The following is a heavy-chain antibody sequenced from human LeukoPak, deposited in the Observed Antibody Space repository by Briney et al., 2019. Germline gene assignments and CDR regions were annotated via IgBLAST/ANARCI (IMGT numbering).Heavy chain of an antibody. CDR1: GFTLISYE. Sequence: GGSLRLSCAASGFTLISYEFNSVRQAPGKGLEWVGRIFSKSHGETTYYAAPVKGRFTISRDDSKDTLYLQMNSLQTEDTGFYYCSSHYVGSGDYWGQGTLVTVSS. CDR3: SSHYVGSGDY. D-gene: IGHD3-22*01. CDR2: IFSKSHGETT. V-gene: IGHV3-15*01. J-gene: IGHJ4*02.